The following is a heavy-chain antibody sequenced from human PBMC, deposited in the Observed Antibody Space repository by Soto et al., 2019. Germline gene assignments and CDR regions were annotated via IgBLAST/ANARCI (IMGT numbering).Heavy chain of an antibody. D-gene: IGHD6-19*01. CDR1: GYTFTSYG. V-gene: IGHV1-18*04. J-gene: IGHJ4*02. CDR3: ARVSSVAGFFYYFDY. CDR2: ISAYNGNT. Sequence: ASVKVSCKASGYTFTSYGISWVRQAPGQGLEWMGWISAYNGNTNYAQKLQGRVTMTTDTSTSTAYMELRSLRSDDTAVYYCARVSSVAGFFYYFDYWGQGTLVTVSS.